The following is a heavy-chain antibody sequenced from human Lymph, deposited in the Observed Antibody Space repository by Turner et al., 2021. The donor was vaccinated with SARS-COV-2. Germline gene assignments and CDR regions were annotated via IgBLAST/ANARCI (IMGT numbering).Heavy chain of an antibody. CDR1: GFTVSSNY. J-gene: IGHJ3*02. CDR3: ARDLGPLAFDI. Sequence: EVQLVETGGGLIQPGGSLRLSCAASGFTVSSNYMSWVRQGPGKGLEWVSVIYIGGTTYYADSVKGRFTISRDNSKNTLYLQMNSLRAEDTAVYYCARDLGPLAFDIWGQGTMVTVSS. V-gene: IGHV3-53*02. CDR2: IYIGGTT.